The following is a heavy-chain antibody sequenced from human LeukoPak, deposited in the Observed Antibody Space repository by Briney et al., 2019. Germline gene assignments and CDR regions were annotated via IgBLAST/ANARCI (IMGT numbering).Heavy chain of an antibody. CDR1: GGSISSGGYY. CDR2: IYHSGST. Sequence: PSETLSLTCTVSGGSISSGGYYWSWIRQPPGKGLEWIGYIYHSGSTYYNPSLKSRVTISVDTSKNQFSLKLSSVTAADTAVYYCARAPRWAGDLGGFDSWGQGPLVTVSS. CDR3: ARAPRWAGDLGGFDS. D-gene: IGHD3-16*01. J-gene: IGHJ4*02. V-gene: IGHV4-30-2*01.